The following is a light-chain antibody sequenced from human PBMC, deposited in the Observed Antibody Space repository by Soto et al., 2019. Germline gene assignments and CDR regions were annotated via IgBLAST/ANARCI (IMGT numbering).Light chain of an antibody. CDR1: SSNIGAGYG. J-gene: IGLJ1*01. Sequence: QPVLTQPPSVSGAPGQRVTLSCTGTSSNIGAGYGVHWYQQLPGTAPKLLIFGNSNRPSGVPDRFSGSKSGTSASLAITGLQAEDEADYYCQSYDSSLSGYVFGTGTKLTVL. CDR3: QSYDSSLSGYV. V-gene: IGLV1-40*01. CDR2: GNS.